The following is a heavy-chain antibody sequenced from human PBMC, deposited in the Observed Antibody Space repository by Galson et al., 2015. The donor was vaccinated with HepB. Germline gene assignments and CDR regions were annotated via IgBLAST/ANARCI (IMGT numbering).Heavy chain of an antibody. J-gene: IGHJ5*02. CDR2: INPSVGST. Sequence: SVKVSCKASGYTFTNYYLHWVRQAPRQGLEWMGIINPSVGSTNYAQTFHGVITMARDTTTPTVSMDLSSLRSEDTAPYYCARDAGEGYKGPDPWGQGTLLCGSS. D-gene: IGHD5-24*01. CDR3: ARDAGEGYKGPDP. V-gene: IGHV1-46*01. CDR1: GYTFTNYY.